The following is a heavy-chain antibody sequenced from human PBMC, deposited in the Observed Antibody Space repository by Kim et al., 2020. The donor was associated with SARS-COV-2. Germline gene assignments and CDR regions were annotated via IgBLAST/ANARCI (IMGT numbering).Heavy chain of an antibody. CDR1: GFTFSSYW. CDR3: ARGFFRDDFDV. V-gene: IGHV3-74*01. D-gene: IGHD3-3*01. CDR2: ISSEGSTT. J-gene: IGHJ6*02. Sequence: GESLKISCEASGFTFSSYWINWVRQAPGKGLVWVSRISSEGSTTNYADFVKGRFTLSRDNAEGTVTLHMNSLRVEDTAVYYCARGFFRDDFDVWGQGTTVAVS.